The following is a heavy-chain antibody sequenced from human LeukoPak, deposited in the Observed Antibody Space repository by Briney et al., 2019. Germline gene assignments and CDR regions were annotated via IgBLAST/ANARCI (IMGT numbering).Heavy chain of an antibody. CDR3: ARDQGGNPFRLDY. CDR2: INPNSGGT. J-gene: IGHJ4*02. Sequence: EASVKVSCKASGYTFTGYYIHWVRQAPGQGLEWMGWINPNSGGTKYAQKFQGRVTMTRDTSTSTVYMELSSLRSEDTAVYYCARDQGGNPFRLDYWGQGTLVTVSS. D-gene: IGHD4-23*01. CDR1: GYTFTGYY. V-gene: IGHV1-2*02.